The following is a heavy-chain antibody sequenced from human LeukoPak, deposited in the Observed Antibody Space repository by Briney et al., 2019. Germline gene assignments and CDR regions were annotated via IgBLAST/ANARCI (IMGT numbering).Heavy chain of an antibody. D-gene: IGHD2-21*02. CDR1: GFTFSSYD. CDR2: ISSSGSTI. V-gene: IGHV3-23*01. J-gene: IGHJ4*02. CDR3: AKTYCGGDCYAEMIFDY. Sequence: PGGSLRLSCAVSGFTFSSYDMSWVRQAPGKGLEWVSYISSSGSTIYYADSVKGRFTISRDNSKNTLYLQMNSLRAEDTAVYYCAKTYCGGDCYAEMIFDYWGQGTLVTVSS.